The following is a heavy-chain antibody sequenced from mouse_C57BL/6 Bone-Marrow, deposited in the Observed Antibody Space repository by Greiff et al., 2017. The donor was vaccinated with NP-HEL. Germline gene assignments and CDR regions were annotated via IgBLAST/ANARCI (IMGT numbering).Heavy chain of an antibody. CDR3: ARDPIYYDYDGGFAY. D-gene: IGHD2-4*01. Sequence: VQVVESGGGLVKPGGSLKLSCAASGFTFSSYAMSWVRQTPEKRLEWVATISDGGSYTYYPDNVKGRFTISRDNAKNNLYLQMSHLKSEDTAMYYCARDPIYYDYDGGFAYWGQGTLVTVSA. J-gene: IGHJ3*01. CDR2: ISDGGSYT. CDR1: GFTFSSYA. V-gene: IGHV5-4*01.